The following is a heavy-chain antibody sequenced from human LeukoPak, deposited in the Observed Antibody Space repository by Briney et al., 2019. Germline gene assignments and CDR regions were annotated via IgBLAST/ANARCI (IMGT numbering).Heavy chain of an antibody. CDR3: ARGPYAYDRSGAFDI. Sequence: SETLSLTCTVSGGSIDRYYWSWLRQPAGKGLEWLGRISSSGSTNYNLFLKSRVTIFVDTSRNHFSLKMSSVTAAATAGYFCARGPYAYDRSGAFDIWGQGTMVTVSS. CDR1: GGSIDRYY. D-gene: IGHD3-10*01. CDR2: ISSSGST. J-gene: IGHJ3*02. V-gene: IGHV4-4*07.